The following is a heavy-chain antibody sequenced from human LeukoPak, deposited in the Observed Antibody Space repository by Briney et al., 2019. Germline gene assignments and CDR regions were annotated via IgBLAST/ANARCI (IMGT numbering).Heavy chain of an antibody. CDR1: GFTVSSNY. CDR2: IYSGGST. J-gene: IGHJ4*02. V-gene: IGHV3-66*01. CDR3: ARTLYSGSYYVDY. Sequence: PGGSLRLSCAASGFTVSSNYMSWVRQAPGKGLEWVSVIYSGGSTYYADSVKGRFTISRDNSKNTLYLQMNSLRAEDTAVYYCARTLYSGSYYVDYWGQGTLVTVSS. D-gene: IGHD1-26*01.